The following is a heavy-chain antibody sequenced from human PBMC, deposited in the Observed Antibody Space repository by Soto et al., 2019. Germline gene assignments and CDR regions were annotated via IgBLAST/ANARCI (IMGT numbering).Heavy chain of an antibody. V-gene: IGHV3-15*07. CDR1: GFTFSNAW. D-gene: IGHD2-15*01. CDR2: IKSKTDGGTT. J-gene: IGHJ6*02. Sequence: PGGSLRLSCAASGFTFSNAWMNWVRQAPGKGLEWVGRIKSKTDGGTTDYAAPVKGRFTISRDDSKNTLYLQMNSLKTEDTAVYYCTTMVVADPRSLYYGMDVWGQGTTVTVSS. CDR3: TTMVVADPRSLYYGMDV.